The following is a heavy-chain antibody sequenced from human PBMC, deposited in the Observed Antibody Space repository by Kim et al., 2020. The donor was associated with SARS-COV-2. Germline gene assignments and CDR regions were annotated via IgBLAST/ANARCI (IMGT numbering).Heavy chain of an antibody. CDR2: ISYDGSNK. CDR3: ARGDSSSWIDAFDI. V-gene: IGHV3-30*04. Sequence: GGSLRLSCAASGFTFSSYAMHWVRQAPGKGLEWVAVISYDGSNKYYADSVKGRFTISRDNSKNTLYLQMNSLRAEDTAVYYCARGDSSSWIDAFDIWGQG. J-gene: IGHJ3*02. D-gene: IGHD6-13*01. CDR1: GFTFSSYA.